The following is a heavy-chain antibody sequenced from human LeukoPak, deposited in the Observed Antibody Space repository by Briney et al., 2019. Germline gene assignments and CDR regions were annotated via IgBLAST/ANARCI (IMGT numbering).Heavy chain of an antibody. CDR3: AREEKQQLLREVFDP. CDR2: IYYSGST. Sequence: PSETLSLTCTVSGGSISSYYWSWIRQPPGKGLEWIGYIYYSGSTNYNPSLKSRVTISVDTSKNQFSLKLSSVTAADTAVYYCAREEKQQLLREVFDPWGQGTLVTVSS. V-gene: IGHV4-59*12. D-gene: IGHD6-13*01. CDR1: GGSISSYY. J-gene: IGHJ5*02.